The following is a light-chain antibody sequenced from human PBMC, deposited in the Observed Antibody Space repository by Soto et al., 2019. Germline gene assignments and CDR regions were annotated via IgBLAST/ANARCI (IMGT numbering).Light chain of an antibody. CDR3: QQYNTWPPLT. Sequence: EIVMTQSPATLSVSPGERATLSCRASQRVNSNLAWYQQKPGQAPRLLIYGASTRATGIPARFSGSGSGTEFTLTISSLQSEDFAVYYCQQYNTWPPLTFGGGTKVDIK. CDR2: GAS. CDR1: QRVNSN. V-gene: IGKV3-15*01. J-gene: IGKJ4*01.